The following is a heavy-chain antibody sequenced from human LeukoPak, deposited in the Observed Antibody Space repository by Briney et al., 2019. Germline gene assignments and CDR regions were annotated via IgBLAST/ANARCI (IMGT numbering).Heavy chain of an antibody. CDR2: IYHSGST. CDR3: ARTIVTYYYGSGSYAFDY. V-gene: IGHV4-59*12. J-gene: IGHJ4*02. CDR1: GGSISSYY. D-gene: IGHD3-10*01. Sequence: PSETLSLTCTVSGGSISSYYWSWIRQPPGKGLEWIGEIYHSGSTNYNPSLKSRVTISVDKSKNQFSLKLSSVTAADTAVYYCARTIVTYYYGSGSYAFDYWGQGTLVTVSS.